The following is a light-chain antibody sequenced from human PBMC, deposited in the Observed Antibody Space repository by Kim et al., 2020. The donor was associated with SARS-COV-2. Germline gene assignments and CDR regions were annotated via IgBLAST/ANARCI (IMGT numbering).Light chain of an antibody. V-gene: IGLV1-47*01. CDR1: SSNIGSNY. CDR3: AAWDDSLSGYL. Sequence: QLVLTQPPSASGTPGQRVTISCSGSSSNIGSNYVYWYQQFPGTAPKVRIYRNNQRPSGVPDRFSGSKSGTSASLAISGLRSEDEADYYCAAWDDSLSGYLFGTGTKVTVL. J-gene: IGLJ1*01. CDR2: RNN.